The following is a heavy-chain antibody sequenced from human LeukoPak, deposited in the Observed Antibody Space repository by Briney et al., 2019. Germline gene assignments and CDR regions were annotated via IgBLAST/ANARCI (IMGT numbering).Heavy chain of an antibody. CDR1: GYTFTSYG. D-gene: IGHD6-19*01. CDR2: ISAYNGNT. Sequence: ASVKVSCKASGYTFTSYGISWVRQAPGQGLEWMGWISAYNGNTNYAQKLQGRVTMTTDTSTSTAYMELRSLRSDDTAVYYCARDSGYSSGWYAGYYFDYWGQGTLVTVSS. V-gene: IGHV1-18*01. J-gene: IGHJ4*02. CDR3: ARDSGYSSGWYAGYYFDY.